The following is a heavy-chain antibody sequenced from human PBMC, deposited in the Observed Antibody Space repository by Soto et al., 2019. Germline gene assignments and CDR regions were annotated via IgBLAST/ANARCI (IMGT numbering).Heavy chain of an antibody. CDR1: GGTFSNHA. CDR3: ARGPDYAGYIDD. V-gene: IGHV1-69*13. D-gene: IGHD4-17*01. CDR2: IILPFGTP. Sequence: QVRLVQSGAEVKKPGSSVKVSCKASGGTFSNHAINWVRQAPGQGPEWMGVIILPFGTPNYAQRFQGRVPITADEPMTTAYMELNGLRSEDTAVYYCARGPDYAGYIDDWGQGSLVTFSS. J-gene: IGHJ4*02.